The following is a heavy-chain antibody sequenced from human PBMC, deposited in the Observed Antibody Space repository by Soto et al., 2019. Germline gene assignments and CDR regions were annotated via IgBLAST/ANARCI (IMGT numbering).Heavy chain of an antibody. CDR1: GFSLSNSGVG. V-gene: IGHV2-5*02. J-gene: IGHJ4*02. CDR3: AHCTLHDYGDYDPGTSHVFDS. CDR2: YGDNDK. Sequence: QITLKESGPSPVKPTQTLTVTCTFSGFSLSNSGVGVAWIIYGDNDKRYSPSLKTRLTITKDTSKNQVVLTMTNMDPVDTATYYCAHCTLHDYGDYDPGTSHVFDSWGQGTLVTVSS. D-gene: IGHD4-17*01.